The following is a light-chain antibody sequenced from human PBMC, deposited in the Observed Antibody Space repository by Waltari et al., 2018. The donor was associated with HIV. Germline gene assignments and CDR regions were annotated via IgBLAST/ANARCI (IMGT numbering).Light chain of an antibody. CDR2: AAS. J-gene: IGKJ4*01. V-gene: IGKV1-9*01. Sequence: DIQLTQSPSFLSASVVDRVTITCRASQGISSHLAWYQQKPVKAPILLIYAASTLHSGVPSRFRGSGSGTEFTLTISSLQPEDFATYYCQQFNSYPLTFGGGTKVEIK. CDR1: QGISSH. CDR3: QQFNSYPLT.